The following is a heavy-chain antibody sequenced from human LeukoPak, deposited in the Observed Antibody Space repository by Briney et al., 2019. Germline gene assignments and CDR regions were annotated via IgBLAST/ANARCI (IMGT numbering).Heavy chain of an antibody. CDR2: MNHSRRT. D-gene: IGHD3-10*01. J-gene: IGHJ4*02. CDR1: GGSFNDYY. Sequence: SETLSLTCAVYGGSFNDYYWTWIRQPSGKGLEWIGEMNHSRRTNYNPSLKSRVTISVDTSKNQFSLKLNSVTAADTAVYYCARRSSRYFGSRSYRKYYFDYWGQGTLVTVSS. V-gene: IGHV4-34*01. CDR3: ARRSSRYFGSRSYRKYYFDY.